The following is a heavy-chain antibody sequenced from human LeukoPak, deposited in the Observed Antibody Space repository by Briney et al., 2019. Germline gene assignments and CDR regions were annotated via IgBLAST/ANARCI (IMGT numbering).Heavy chain of an antibody. CDR2: IYHSGST. Sequence: SQTLSLTCAVSGGSISSGGYSWSWIRQPPGKGLEWIGYIYHSGSTYYNPSLKSRVTISVDRSKNQFSLKLSSVTAADTAVYYCARGMLDVWGSYRNTPFDYWGQGTLVTVSS. CDR1: GGSISSGGYS. J-gene: IGHJ4*02. D-gene: IGHD3-16*02. CDR3: ARGMLDVWGSYRNTPFDY. V-gene: IGHV4-30-2*01.